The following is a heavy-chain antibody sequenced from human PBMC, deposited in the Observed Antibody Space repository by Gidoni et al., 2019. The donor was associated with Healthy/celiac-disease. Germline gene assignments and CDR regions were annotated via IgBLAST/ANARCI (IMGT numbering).Heavy chain of an antibody. Sequence: QLQLQESGPGLVQPSETLSLTCTVSCGSIRSSSYYWGWIRPPPGKGLEWIGIIYYSGSTYYNPSLKSRVTISVDTSKNQFSLKLSSVTAADTAVYYCARLYSSGAAFDIWGQGTMVTVSS. CDR2: IYYSGST. CDR3: ARLYSSGAAFDI. D-gene: IGHD6-19*01. CDR1: CGSIRSSSYY. V-gene: IGHV4-39*01. J-gene: IGHJ3*02.